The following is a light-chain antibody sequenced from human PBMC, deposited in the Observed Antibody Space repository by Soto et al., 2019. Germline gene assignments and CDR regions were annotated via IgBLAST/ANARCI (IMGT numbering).Light chain of an antibody. J-gene: IGLJ2*01. Sequence: QAVVTQEPSFSVSPGGTVTLTCGLSSGSVSTSYYPSWYQQTPGQAPRTLIYSTNTRSSGVPDRFSCSILGNKAALTITGAQADEESDYYCVLYMGSGISVFGGGTKLTVL. V-gene: IGLV8-61*01. CDR2: STN. CDR3: VLYMGSGISV. CDR1: SGSVSTSYY.